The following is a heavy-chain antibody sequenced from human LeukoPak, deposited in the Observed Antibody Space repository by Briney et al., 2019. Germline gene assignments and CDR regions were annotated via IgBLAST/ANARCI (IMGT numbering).Heavy chain of an antibody. J-gene: IGHJ6*04. CDR3: AGGNAMDV. CDR1: GFPFSNSW. V-gene: IGHV3-7*03. CDR2: IKKDGSGI. Sequence: GGSLRLSCAVSGFPFSNSWMYWVRQAPGKGLEGVANIKKDGSGISYVESVKGRFIISRDNSRNSLYLQMNSLKVEDTAVYFCAGGNAMDVWGKGAAVTVYS.